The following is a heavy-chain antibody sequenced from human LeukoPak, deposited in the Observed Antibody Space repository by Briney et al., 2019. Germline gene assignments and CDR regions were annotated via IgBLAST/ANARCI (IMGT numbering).Heavy chain of an antibody. Sequence: GTSLRLSCAASGFTFSRYAIHWVRQAPGKGLEWVAFIPYDGNDKYYADSVKGRFTTSRDNSKNTLYLQMHSLRPEDTAVYSCAKDAVNCSGTSCSYGMDVWGQGTTVTVSS. V-gene: IGHV3-30*18. CDR1: GFTFSRYA. D-gene: IGHD2-2*01. CDR2: IPYDGNDK. CDR3: AKDAVNCSGTSCSYGMDV. J-gene: IGHJ6*02.